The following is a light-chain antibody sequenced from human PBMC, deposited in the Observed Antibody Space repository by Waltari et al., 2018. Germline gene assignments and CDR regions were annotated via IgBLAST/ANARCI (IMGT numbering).Light chain of an antibody. CDR2: DVS. V-gene: IGLV2-14*04. CDR3: SSDTSSGTYV. Sequence: WYKQLPGKAPKLMIYDVSKRPSGVSNRFSGSKSGNTASLTISGLQAEDEADYYCSSDTSSGTYVFGTGTKVTVL. J-gene: IGLJ1*01.